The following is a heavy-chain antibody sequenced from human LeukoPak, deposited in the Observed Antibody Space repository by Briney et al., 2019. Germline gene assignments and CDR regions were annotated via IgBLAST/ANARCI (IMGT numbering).Heavy chain of an antibody. CDR2: ISGYNGDT. V-gene: IGHV1-18*01. D-gene: IGHD3-22*01. J-gene: IGHJ4*02. Sequence: GASVKVSCKTSGYTFGSYGITWVRQAPGQGLEWMGWISGYNGDTNCAQKVQGRVTMTTDTSTSTAYLELRSLRSDDTAVYYCARDGAYHDSSGSYYAVGDDYWGQGTLVTVSS. CDR3: ARDGAYHDSSGSYYAVGDDY. CDR1: GYTFGSYG.